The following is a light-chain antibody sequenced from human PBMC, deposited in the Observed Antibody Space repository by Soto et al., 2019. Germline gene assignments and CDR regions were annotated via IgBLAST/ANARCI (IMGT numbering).Light chain of an antibody. J-gene: IGKJ2*01. V-gene: IGKV1-39*01. CDR2: AAS. Sequence: DIQMTQSPSSLSASVGDRVTITCRASQSITTYLNWYRQKPGKAPKLLIYAASSLQSGVPSRFRGSGSGTDFTLTVSSLQPEDFATYHCQQTFSRPYTFGQGTKVDIK. CDR1: QSITTY. CDR3: QQTFSRPYT.